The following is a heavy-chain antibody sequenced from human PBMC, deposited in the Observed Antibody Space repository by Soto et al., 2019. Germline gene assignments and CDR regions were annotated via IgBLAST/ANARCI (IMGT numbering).Heavy chain of an antibody. Sequence: SLRLSCAASAFTFDDYAMHWVRQAPGKGLEWVSGISWNSGSIGYSDSVKGRFTISRDNAKNSLYLQMNSLRAEDTALYYCAKDIIAAAGAHFDYWGQGTLVTVSS. CDR2: ISWNSGSI. D-gene: IGHD6-13*01. CDR3: AKDIIAAAGAHFDY. J-gene: IGHJ4*02. V-gene: IGHV3-9*01. CDR1: AFTFDDYA.